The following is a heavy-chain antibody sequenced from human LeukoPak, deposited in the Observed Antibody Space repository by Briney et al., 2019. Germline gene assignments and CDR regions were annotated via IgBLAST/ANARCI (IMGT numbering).Heavy chain of an antibody. Sequence: PSETLSLTCTVSGXSISSSSYYWGWIRQPPGKGLEWIGSIYYSGSTYYNPSLKSRVTISVDTSKNQFSLKLSSVTAADTAVYYCATRIAVAGIYDYWGQGTLVTVSS. CDR1: GXSISSSSYY. V-gene: IGHV4-39*01. CDR3: ATRIAVAGIYDY. CDR2: IYYSGST. D-gene: IGHD6-19*01. J-gene: IGHJ4*02.